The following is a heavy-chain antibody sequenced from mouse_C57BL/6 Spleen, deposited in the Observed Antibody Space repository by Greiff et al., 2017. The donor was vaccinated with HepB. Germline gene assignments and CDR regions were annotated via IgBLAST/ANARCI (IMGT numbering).Heavy chain of an antibody. CDR3: TRAYYSNGFAY. CDR1: GYTFTDYE. Sequence: VQLQQSGAELVRPGASVTLSCKASGYTFTDYEMHWVKQTPVHGLEWIGAIDPETGGTAYNQKFKGKAILTADKSSSTAYMELRSLTSEDSAVYYCTRAYYSNGFAYWGQGTLVTVSA. CDR2: IDPETGGT. D-gene: IGHD2-5*01. V-gene: IGHV1-15*01. J-gene: IGHJ3*01.